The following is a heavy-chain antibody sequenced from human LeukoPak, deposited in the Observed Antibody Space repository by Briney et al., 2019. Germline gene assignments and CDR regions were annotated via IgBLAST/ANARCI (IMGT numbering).Heavy chain of an antibody. Sequence: WGSLRLTCAAYGLTFSGSAMHWVRQASGKGLEWVGRIKSKANSYATAYAASVKGRFTISRDDSKNTAYLQMNSLKTEYTAVYYCTRLGPGIAVAGSDYWGQGTLVTVSS. D-gene: IGHD6-19*01. CDR1: GLTFSGSA. J-gene: IGHJ4*02. CDR3: TRLGPGIAVAGSDY. CDR2: IKSKANSYAT. V-gene: IGHV3-73*01.